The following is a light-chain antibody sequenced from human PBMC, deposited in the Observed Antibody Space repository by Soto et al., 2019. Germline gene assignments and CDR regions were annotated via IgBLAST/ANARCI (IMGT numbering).Light chain of an antibody. J-gene: IGKJ1*01. CDR1: QSIKSW. CDR2: KAS. V-gene: IGKV1-5*03. CDR3: QQYNDYWT. Sequence: DIRLTQSPSTLSASVGDRVTITCRARQSIKSWLAWYQQKPGKAPKLLIYKASDLNGGVPSRFSGSGSGTEFTLTISSLQPDDLATYYCQQYNDYWTFGQGTKVEIK.